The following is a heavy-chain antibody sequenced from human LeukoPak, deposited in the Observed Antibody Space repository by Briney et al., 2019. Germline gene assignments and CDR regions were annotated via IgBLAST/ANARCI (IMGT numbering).Heavy chain of an antibody. V-gene: IGHV3-23*01. CDR3: ATEGEYYYDSSGYYYDY. Sequence: GGSLRLSCAASGFTFSSYAMSWVRQAPGKGLEWVSAISGSGGSTYYADSVKGRFTISRDDSKNTLYLQMNSLRAEDTAVYYCATEGEYYYDSSGYYYDYWGQGTLVTVSS. D-gene: IGHD3-22*01. CDR2: ISGSGGST. CDR1: GFTFSSYA. J-gene: IGHJ4*02.